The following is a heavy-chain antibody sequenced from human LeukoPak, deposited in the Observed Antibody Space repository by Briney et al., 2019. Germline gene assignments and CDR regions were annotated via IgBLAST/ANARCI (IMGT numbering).Heavy chain of an antibody. CDR2: ISTTSGST. V-gene: IGHV3-23*01. CDR3: AKGGYSYGRTYFDY. CDR1: GFTFSSYG. Sequence: GGSLRLSCAASGFTFSSYGMHWVRQAPGKGLEWVSAISTTSGSTFYADSVKGRFTISRDNSKNTLYLQMHSLRAEDTAVYYCAKGGYSYGRTYFDYWGQGTLVTVSS. J-gene: IGHJ4*02. D-gene: IGHD5-18*01.